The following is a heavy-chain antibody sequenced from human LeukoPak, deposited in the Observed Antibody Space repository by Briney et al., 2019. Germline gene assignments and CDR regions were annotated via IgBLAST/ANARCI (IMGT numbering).Heavy chain of an antibody. D-gene: IGHD6-19*01. CDR2: IIPIFGTA. V-gene: IGHV1-69*01. J-gene: IGHJ4*02. CDR3: ARGWQWLVQGFDY. Sequence: PVKVSCKASGGTFSSYAISWVRQAPGQGLEWMGGIIPIFGTANYAQKFQGRVTITADESTSTAYMELSSLRSEDTAVYYCARGWQWLVQGFDYWGQGTLVTVSS. CDR1: GGTFSSYA.